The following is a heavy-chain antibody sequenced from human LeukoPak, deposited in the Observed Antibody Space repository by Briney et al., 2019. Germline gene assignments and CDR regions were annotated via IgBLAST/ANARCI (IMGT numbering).Heavy chain of an antibody. D-gene: IGHD3-10*01. V-gene: IGHV3-48*01. CDR3: ARDHYYGSGSPSFDY. CDR2: ISSSSSTI. Sequence: PGGSLRLSCSASGFTFRSYWMSWVRQAPGKGLEWVSYISSSSSTIYYADSVKGRFTISRDNAKNSLYLQMNSLRAEDTAVYYCARDHYYGSGSPSFDYWGQGTLVTVSS. J-gene: IGHJ4*02. CDR1: GFTFRSYW.